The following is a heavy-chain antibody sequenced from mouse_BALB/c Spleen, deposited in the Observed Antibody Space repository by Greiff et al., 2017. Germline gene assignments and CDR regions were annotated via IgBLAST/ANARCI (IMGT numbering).Heavy chain of an antibody. CDR1: GYTFTSYY. D-gene: IGHD1-1*01. Sequence: QVQLKESGAELVKPGASVKLSCKASGYTFTSYYMYWVKQRPGQGLEWIGEINPSNGGTKYNEKFKGKATLTSDKSSSTAYMELSSLTSEDSAVYYCGYGSSYYAMDYWGQGTSVTVSS. V-gene: IGHV1-53*01. J-gene: IGHJ4*01. CDR2: INPSNGGT. CDR3: GYGSSYYAMDY.